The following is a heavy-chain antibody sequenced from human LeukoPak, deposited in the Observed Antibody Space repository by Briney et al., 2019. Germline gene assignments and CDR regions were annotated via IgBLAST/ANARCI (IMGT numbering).Heavy chain of an antibody. J-gene: IGHJ1*01. V-gene: IGHV3-48*04. Sequence: GGSLRLSCAASGFTFSSYSMNWVRQAPGKGLEWVSYISSGSSTIYYADSVKGRFTISRDNAKNSLYLQMNSLRAEDTAVYYCARDISSSWYGEYFQHWGQGTLVTVSS. CDR2: ISSGSSTI. CDR1: GFTFSSYS. D-gene: IGHD6-13*01. CDR3: ARDISSSWYGEYFQH.